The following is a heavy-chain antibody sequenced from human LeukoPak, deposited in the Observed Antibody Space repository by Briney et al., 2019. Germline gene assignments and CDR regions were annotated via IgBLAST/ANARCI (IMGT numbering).Heavy chain of an antibody. CDR2: INPSGGST. V-gene: IGHV1-46*01. D-gene: IGHD4-17*01. CDR1: GYTFTGYY. J-gene: IGHJ4*02. Sequence: EASVTVSCKASGYTFTGYYMHWVRRAPGQGLEWMGIINPSGGSTSYAQKFLGRVTMTRDTSTSTVYMELSSLRSEDTAVYYCARSRDYGDYFDYWGQGTPLTVSS. CDR3: ARSRDYGDYFDY.